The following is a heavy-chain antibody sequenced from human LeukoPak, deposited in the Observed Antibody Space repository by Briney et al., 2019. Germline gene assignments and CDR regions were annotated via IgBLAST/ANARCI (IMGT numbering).Heavy chain of an antibody. Sequence: PGGSLRLSCAASGFTFSSYAMSWVRQAPGKGLEWVSAISGSGGSTYYADSVKGRFTISRDNSKNTLYLQMNSLRAEDTAVYYCAKDLMATNRIELDYWGQGTLVTVSS. CDR1: GFTFSSYA. D-gene: IGHD5-12*01. CDR3: AKDLMATNRIELDY. V-gene: IGHV3-23*01. J-gene: IGHJ4*02. CDR2: ISGSGGST.